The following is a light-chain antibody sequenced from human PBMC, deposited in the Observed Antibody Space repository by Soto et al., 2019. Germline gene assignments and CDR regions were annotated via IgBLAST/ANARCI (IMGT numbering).Light chain of an antibody. J-gene: IGLJ1*01. V-gene: IGLV2-8*01. CDR3: FSYADSNNFV. CDR2: EVN. CDR1: SSDVGGSKY. Sequence: QSVLTQPPSASGSPGQSVSISCSGGSSDVGGSKYVSWYQVKPGKAPKLIIYEVNRRPEGAPYRFSGSESGNTASLTVSGLQAEDEGDYYCFSYADSNNFVFGYETKVTVL.